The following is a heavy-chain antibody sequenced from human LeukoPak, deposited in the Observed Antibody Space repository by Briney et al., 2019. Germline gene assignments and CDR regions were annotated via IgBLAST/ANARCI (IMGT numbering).Heavy chain of an antibody. CDR1: GYSISSGYY. Sequence: SETLSLTCTVSGYSISSGYYWGWIRQPPGKGLEWIGSIYHSGSTYYNPSLKSRVTISVDTSKNQFSLKLSSVTAADTAVYYCARVWEHYDFWSGYSQYYFDYWGQGTLVTVSS. CDR2: IYHSGST. CDR3: ARVWEHYDFWSGYSQYYFDY. D-gene: IGHD3-3*01. J-gene: IGHJ4*02. V-gene: IGHV4-38-2*02.